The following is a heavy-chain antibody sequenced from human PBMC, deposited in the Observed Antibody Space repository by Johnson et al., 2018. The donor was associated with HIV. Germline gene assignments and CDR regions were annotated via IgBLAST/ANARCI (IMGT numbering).Heavy chain of an antibody. D-gene: IGHD2-15*01. J-gene: IGHJ3*02. V-gene: IGHV3-72*01. CDR3: ARERYGSQAIDAFDI. CDR1: GFTFSDHY. Sequence: VQLVESGGGVVQPGRSLRLSCAASGFTFSDHYMDWVRQAPGKGLDWVGRTRNKANSYTTEYAASVKGRFIISRDDSKNTLYLQMNSLKTEDTAMYYCARERYGSQAIDAFDIWGQGTMVTVSS. CDR2: TRNKANSYTT.